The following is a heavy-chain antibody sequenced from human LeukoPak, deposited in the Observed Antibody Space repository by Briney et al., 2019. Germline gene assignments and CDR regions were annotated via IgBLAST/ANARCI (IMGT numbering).Heavy chain of an antibody. D-gene: IGHD3-22*01. CDR2: INHSGST. V-gene: IGHV4-34*01. Sequence: SETLSLTCAVYGGSFSGYYWSWIRQPPGKGLEWIGEINHSGSTNYNPSLKSRVTISVDTSKNQFSLKLSSVTAADTAVYYCARVGNDSSVARAFDIWGQGTMVTVSS. CDR1: GGSFSGYY. J-gene: IGHJ3*02. CDR3: ARVGNDSSVARAFDI.